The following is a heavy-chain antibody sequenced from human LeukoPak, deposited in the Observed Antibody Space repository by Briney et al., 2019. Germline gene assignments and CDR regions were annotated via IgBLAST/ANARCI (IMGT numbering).Heavy chain of an antibody. CDR2: INHSGST. D-gene: IGHD3-22*01. Sequence: SETLSLTCAVYGGSFSGYYWSWIRQPPGKGLEWIGEINHSGSTNYNPSLKSRVTISVDTSKNQFSLKLSSVTAADTAVYYCARARGYYDSSNYMDVWGKGTTVTVSS. V-gene: IGHV4-34*01. CDR3: ARARGYYDSSNYMDV. CDR1: GGSFSGYY. J-gene: IGHJ6*03.